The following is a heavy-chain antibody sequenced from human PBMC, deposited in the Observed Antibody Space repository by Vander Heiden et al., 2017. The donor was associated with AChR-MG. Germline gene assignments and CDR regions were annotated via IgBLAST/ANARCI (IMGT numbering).Heavy chain of an antibody. D-gene: IGHD2-15*01. Sequence: QVQLVQSGAEVKKPGSSVKVSCKASGGTFSSYAISWVRQAPGQGLEWMGGIIHIFGTANYAQKVQGRVTITADESTSTAYMELSRLRSEDTAVYYCAREGGGREVVTAFDYWGQGTLVTVSS. V-gene: IGHV1-69*01. CDR1: GGTFSSYA. CDR3: AREGGGREVVTAFDY. J-gene: IGHJ4*02. CDR2: IIHIFGTA.